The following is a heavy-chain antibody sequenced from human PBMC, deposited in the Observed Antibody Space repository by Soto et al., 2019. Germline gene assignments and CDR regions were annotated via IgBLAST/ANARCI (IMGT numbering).Heavy chain of an antibody. J-gene: IGHJ3*02. D-gene: IGHD6-19*01. V-gene: IGHV3-30*18. CDR2: ISVDGRND. Sequence: PGGSLRLSCEASGFTLSSSVMHWVRQAPGKRLEWLSVISVDGRNDLHAGAVKGRFTISRDISKNMVYLQMNDLRPDDTAMYFCAKEGHTSGRCGCFNIWGQRTLVTVSS. CDR3: AKEGHTSGRCGCFNI. CDR1: GFTLSSSV.